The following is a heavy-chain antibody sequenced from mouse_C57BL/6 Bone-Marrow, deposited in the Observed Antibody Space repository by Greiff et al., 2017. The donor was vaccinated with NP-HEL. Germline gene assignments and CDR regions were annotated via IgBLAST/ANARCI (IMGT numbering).Heavy chain of an antibody. Sequence: EVQLQESVAELVRPGASVKLSCTASGFNIKNTYMHWVKQRPEQGLEWIGRIDPANGNTKYAPKFKGKATITADTSSNTAYLQLSSLTSEDTAIYYCARIGTTVVATERFAYWGQGTLVTVSA. CDR2: IDPANGNT. D-gene: IGHD1-1*01. CDR3: ARIGTTVVATERFAY. V-gene: IGHV14-3*01. CDR1: GFNIKNTY. J-gene: IGHJ3*01.